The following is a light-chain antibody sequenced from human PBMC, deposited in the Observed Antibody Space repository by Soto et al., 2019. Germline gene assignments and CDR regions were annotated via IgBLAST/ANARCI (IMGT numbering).Light chain of an antibody. J-gene: IGKJ1*01. CDR1: QSLVNSDGNTY. Sequence: EGVMTQSPLSLPVTLGQPASISCRSSQSLVNSDGNTYLNWFHQRPGQSPRRLIYKVSNRDSGVPDRFSGNGSGSDVTLSISGVEAEDVGVYYCMQGSHWPRTFGQGTRVEIK. CDR2: KVS. CDR3: MQGSHWPRT. V-gene: IGKV2-30*01.